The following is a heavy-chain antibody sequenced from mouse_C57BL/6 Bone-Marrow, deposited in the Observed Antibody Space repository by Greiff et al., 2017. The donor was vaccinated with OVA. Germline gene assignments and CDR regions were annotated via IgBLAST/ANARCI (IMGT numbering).Heavy chain of an antibody. J-gene: IGHJ4*01. D-gene: IGHD1-2*01. CDR1: GYTFTSYG. V-gene: IGHV1-81*01. Sequence: QAQLKESGAELARPGASVKLSCKASGYTFTSYGISWVKQRTGQGLEWIGEIYPRSGNTYYNEKFKGKATLTADKSSSTAYMELRSLTSEDSAVYFCARGDYGFYAMDYWGQGTSVTVSS. CDR2: IYPRSGNT. CDR3: ARGDYGFYAMDY.